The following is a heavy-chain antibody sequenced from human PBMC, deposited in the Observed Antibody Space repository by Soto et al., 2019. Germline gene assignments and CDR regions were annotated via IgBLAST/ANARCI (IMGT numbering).Heavy chain of an antibody. CDR3: AKASGYCSSSTCSRLIYYYYGMDV. D-gene: IGHD2-2*01. CDR2: ISYDGGDK. J-gene: IGHJ6*02. CDR1: VFTFTSYG. V-gene: IGHV3-30*18. Sequence: GRSLRLSCGSSVFTFTSYGMHWVRQAPGKGLEWVAVISYDGGDKYYADSVKGRFTISRDNSKNTLYLQMNSLRAEDTAVYYCAKASGYCSSSTCSRLIYYYYGMDVWGQGTTVTVSS.